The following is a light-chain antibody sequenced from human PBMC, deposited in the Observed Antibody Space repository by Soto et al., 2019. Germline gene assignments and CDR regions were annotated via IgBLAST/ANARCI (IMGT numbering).Light chain of an antibody. CDR2: AAS. CDR1: QSISSY. CDR3: QQSYSTSWT. J-gene: IGKJ1*01. V-gene: IGKV1-39*01. Sequence: DIQMTQSPSSLSASVGDRVTITCRESQSISSYLNWYQQKPGKAPKLLIYAASSLQSGAPSRFSGSGSGTYFTLTISSLQPEDFATYYYQQSYSTSWTFGQGTKVEIK.